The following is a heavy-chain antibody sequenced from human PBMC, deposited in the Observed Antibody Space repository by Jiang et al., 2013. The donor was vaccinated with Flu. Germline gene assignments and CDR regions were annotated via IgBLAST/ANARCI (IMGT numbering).Heavy chain of an antibody. Sequence: GSLRLSCAASGFTFSDYYMSWIRQAPGKGLEWVSYISSSSSYTNYADSVKGRFTISRDNAKNSLYLQMNSLRAEDTAVYYCARGAVAGTNYYGMDVWGKGTTVTVSS. D-gene: IGHD6-19*01. J-gene: IGHJ6*04. CDR2: ISSSSSYT. CDR3: ARGAVAGTNYYGMDV. V-gene: IGHV3-11*06. CDR1: GFTFSDYY.